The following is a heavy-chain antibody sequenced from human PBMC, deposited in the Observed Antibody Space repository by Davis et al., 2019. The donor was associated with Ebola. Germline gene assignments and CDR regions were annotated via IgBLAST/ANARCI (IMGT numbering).Heavy chain of an antibody. CDR1: GFTFTNYW. D-gene: IGHD3-16*01. Sequence: GESLKISCQGVGFTFTNYWIGWVRQMSGKGLEWMGIIFPGDSDPKYSPSFQGQVTMSADKSTNTAFLQWSNLRASDTAMYYCATTRISVLGGVIVPSSFDFWGQGTLVTVSS. CDR2: IFPGDSDP. CDR3: ATTRISVLGGVIVPSSFDF. J-gene: IGHJ4*02. V-gene: IGHV5-51*01.